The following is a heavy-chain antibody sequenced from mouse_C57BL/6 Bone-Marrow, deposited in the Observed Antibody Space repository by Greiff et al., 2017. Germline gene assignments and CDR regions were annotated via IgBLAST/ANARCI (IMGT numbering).Heavy chain of an antibody. Sequence: QVQLKQPGAELVKPGASVKLSCKASGYTFTSYWMHWVKQRPGQGLEWIGMIHPNSGSTNYNEKFKSKATLTVDKSSSTAYMQLSSLTSEDSAVYYCSRGGDSNYVGLAYWGQGTLVTVSA. J-gene: IGHJ3*01. V-gene: IGHV1-64*01. CDR3: SRGGDSNYVGLAY. D-gene: IGHD2-5*01. CDR2: IHPNSGST. CDR1: GYTFTSYW.